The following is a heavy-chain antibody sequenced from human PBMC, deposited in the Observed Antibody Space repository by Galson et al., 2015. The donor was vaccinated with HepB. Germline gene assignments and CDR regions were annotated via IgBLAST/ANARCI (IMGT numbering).Heavy chain of an antibody. V-gene: IGHV1-69*13. CDR2: IIPIFGTA. Sequence: SVKVSCKASGGTFSSYAISWVRQAPGQGLEWMGGIIPIFGTANYAQKFQGRVTITADESTSTAYMELSSLRSEDTAVYYCARVKGGYYDFWSGYPDYWGQGTLVTVSS. CDR3: ARVKGGYYDFWSGYPDY. D-gene: IGHD3-3*01. J-gene: IGHJ4*02. CDR1: GGTFSSYA.